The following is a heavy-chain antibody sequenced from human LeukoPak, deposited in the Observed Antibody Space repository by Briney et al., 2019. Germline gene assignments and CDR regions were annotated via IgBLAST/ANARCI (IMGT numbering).Heavy chain of an antibody. D-gene: IGHD6-19*01. Sequence: GRSLRLSCAASGFTFSSYAMHWVRQAPGKGLEWVAVISYDGSNKYYADSVKGRFTISRDNSKNTLYLQMNSLRAEDTAAYYCARESRIAVAGTDYYYGMDVWGQGTTVTVSS. CDR2: ISYDGSNK. CDR3: ARESRIAVAGTDYYYGMDV. CDR1: GFTFSSYA. V-gene: IGHV3-30*04. J-gene: IGHJ6*02.